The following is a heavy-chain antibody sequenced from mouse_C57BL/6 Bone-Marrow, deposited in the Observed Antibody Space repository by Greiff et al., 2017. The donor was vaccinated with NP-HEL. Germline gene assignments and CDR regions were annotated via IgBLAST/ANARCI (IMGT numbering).Heavy chain of an antibody. V-gene: IGHV5-16*01. CDR3: AREENTLYFDY. J-gene: IGHJ2*01. D-gene: IGHD5-2*01. CDR2: INYDGSST. Sequence: DVQLVESEGGLVQPGSSMKLSCTASGFTFSDYYMAWVRQVPEKGLEWVANINYDGSSTYYLDSLKSRFIISRDNAKNILYLQMSSLKSEDTATYYCAREENTLYFDYWGQGTTLTVSS. CDR1: GFTFSDYY.